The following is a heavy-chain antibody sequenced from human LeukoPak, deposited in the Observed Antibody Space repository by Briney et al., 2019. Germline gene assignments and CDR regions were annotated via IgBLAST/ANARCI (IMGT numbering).Heavy chain of an antibody. CDR3: ARRGGYSDDFRFDY. CDR2: IYYSGST. CDR1: GGSISSYY. J-gene: IGHJ4*02. Sequence: SETLSLTCTVSGGSISSYYWSWIRQPPGKGLEWIGYIYYSGSTNYNPSLESRVTISVDTSKNQFSLKLSSVTAADTAVYYCARRGGYSDDFRFDYWGQGILVTVSS. D-gene: IGHD5-12*01. V-gene: IGHV4-59*12.